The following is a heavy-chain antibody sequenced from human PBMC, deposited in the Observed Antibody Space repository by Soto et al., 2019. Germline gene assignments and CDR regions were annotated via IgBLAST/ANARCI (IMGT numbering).Heavy chain of an antibody. D-gene: IGHD3-22*01. CDR2: MNNSGST. V-gene: IGHV4-34*01. Sequence: SETLYLTCAVYGGSFSGYYWSWIRQPPGKGLEWIGEMNNSGSTNYNPSLKSRVTISVDTSKNQISLKLSSVTAADTAVYYCARVLRCPAITMIVVPMGGYFDYWGEGTLVTVS. J-gene: IGHJ4*02. CDR1: GGSFSGYY. CDR3: ARVLRCPAITMIVVPMGGYFDY.